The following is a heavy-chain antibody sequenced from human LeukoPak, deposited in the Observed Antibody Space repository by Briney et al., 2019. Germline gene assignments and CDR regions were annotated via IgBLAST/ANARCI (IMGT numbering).Heavy chain of an antibody. CDR2: IYYSGST. CDR3: ARRVPAAIQDWFDP. D-gene: IGHD2-2*01. J-gene: IGHJ5*02. CDR1: GGSISSSSYY. V-gene: IGHV4-39*01. Sequence: PSETLSLTCTVSGGSISSSSYYWGWIRQPPGKGLEWIGSIYYSGSTYYNPSLKSRVAISVDTSKNQFSLKLSSVTAADTAVYYCARRVPAAIQDWFDPWGQGTLVTVSS.